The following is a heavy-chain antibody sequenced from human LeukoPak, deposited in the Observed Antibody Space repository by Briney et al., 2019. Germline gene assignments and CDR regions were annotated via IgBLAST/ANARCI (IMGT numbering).Heavy chain of an antibody. V-gene: IGHV4-39*07. CDR1: GGSISSSSYY. J-gene: IGHJ5*02. CDR2: IYYSGST. D-gene: IGHD3-10*01. Sequence: SETLSLICTVSGGSISSSSYYWGWIRQPPGKGLEWIGSIYYSGSTYYNPSLKSRVTISVDTSKNQFSLKLSSVTAADTAVYYCARDLNYYGSGAEKFDPWGQGTLVTVSS. CDR3: ARDLNYYGSGAEKFDP.